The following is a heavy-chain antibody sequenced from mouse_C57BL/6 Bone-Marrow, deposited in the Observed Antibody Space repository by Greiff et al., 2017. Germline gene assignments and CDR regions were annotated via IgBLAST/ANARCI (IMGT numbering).Heavy chain of an antibody. D-gene: IGHD1-1*01. CDR1: GYTFTSYG. V-gene: IGHV1-81*01. CDR2: IYPRSGNT. Sequence: QVQLQQSGAELARPGASVKLSCKASGYTFTSYGMSWVKQRTGQGLEWIGEIYPRSGNTYYNEKFKGKATLTADQSSSTAYMELRSLTSEDSAVYFCARSCSYGSSFAYWGQGTLVTVSA. J-gene: IGHJ3*01. CDR3: ARSCSYGSSFAY.